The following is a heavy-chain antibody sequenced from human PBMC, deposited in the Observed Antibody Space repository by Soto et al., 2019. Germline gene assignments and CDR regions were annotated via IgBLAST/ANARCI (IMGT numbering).Heavy chain of an antibody. D-gene: IGHD1-26*01. CDR3: ARGRGIVGATTIRRPAFDI. CDR2: INHSGST. Sequence: SETLSLTCAVYGGSFSGYYWSWIRQPPGKGLEWIGEINHSGSTNYNPSLKSRVTISVDTSKNQFSLKLSSVTAADTAVYYCARGRGIVGATTIRRPAFDIWGQGTMVTVSS. V-gene: IGHV4-34*01. CDR1: GGSFSGYY. J-gene: IGHJ3*02.